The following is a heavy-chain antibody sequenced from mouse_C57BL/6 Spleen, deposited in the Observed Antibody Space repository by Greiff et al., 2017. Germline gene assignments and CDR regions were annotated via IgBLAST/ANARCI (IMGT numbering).Heavy chain of an antibody. CDR1: GYSITSDY. V-gene: IGHV3-8*01. J-gene: IGHJ4*01. CDR3: ARAPYYYGSSYVSYAMDY. D-gene: IGHD1-1*01. CDR2: ISYSGST. Sequence: EVKLVESGPGLAKPSQTLSLTCSVTGYSITSDYWNWIRKFPGNKLEYMGYISYSGSTYYNPSLKRRISITRDTSKNQYYLQLNSVTTEDTATYYCARAPYYYGSSYVSYAMDYWGQGTSVTVSS.